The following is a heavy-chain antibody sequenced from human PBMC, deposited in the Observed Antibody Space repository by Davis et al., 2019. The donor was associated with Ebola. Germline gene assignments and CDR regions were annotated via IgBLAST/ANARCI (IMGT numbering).Heavy chain of an antibody. Sequence: ASVKVSCKASGYTFTSYGISWVRQAPGQGLEWMGWISAYNGNTNYAQKLQGRVTMTTDTSTSTAYMELRSLRSDDTAVYYCARDGEEWAVAGSLYYFDYWGQGTLVTVSS. V-gene: IGHV1-18*01. CDR1: GYTFTSYG. D-gene: IGHD6-19*01. CDR2: ISAYNGNT. J-gene: IGHJ4*02. CDR3: ARDGEEWAVAGSLYYFDY.